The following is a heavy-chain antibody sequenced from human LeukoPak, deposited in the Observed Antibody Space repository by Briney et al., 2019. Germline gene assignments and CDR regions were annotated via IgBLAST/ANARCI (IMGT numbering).Heavy chain of an antibody. Sequence: SVKVSCKASGGTFSSYAISWVRQVPGQGLEWMGGIIPIFGTANYAQKFQGRVTITADESTSTAYMELSSLRSEDTAVYYCARDERAYYYDSSGYYYPVYWGQGALVTVSS. CDR1: GGTFSSYA. CDR2: IIPIFGTA. J-gene: IGHJ4*02. V-gene: IGHV1-69*13. CDR3: ARDERAYYYDSSGYYYPVY. D-gene: IGHD3-22*01.